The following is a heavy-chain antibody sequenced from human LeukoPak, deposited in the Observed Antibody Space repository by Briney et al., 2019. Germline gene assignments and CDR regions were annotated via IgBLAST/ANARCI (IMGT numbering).Heavy chain of an antibody. D-gene: IGHD4/OR15-4a*01. CDR3: TRGSFLGAKVDF. CDR1: GGSISSYY. V-gene: IGHV4-59*01. CDR2: IYYSGST. Sequence: PSETLSLTCTDSGGSISSYYWSWIRQPPGKGLEWIGYIYYSGSTNYNPSLKSRVTISVDTSKNQFSLKLSSVTAADTAVYYCTRGSFLGAKVDFWGQGTLVTVSS. J-gene: IGHJ4*02.